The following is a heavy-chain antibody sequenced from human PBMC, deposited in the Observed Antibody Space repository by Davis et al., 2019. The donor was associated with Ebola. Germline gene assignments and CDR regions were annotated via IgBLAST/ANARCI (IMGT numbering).Heavy chain of an antibody. J-gene: IGHJ5*02. CDR1: GFTFSDYY. CDR2: SSSSSGYT. V-gene: IGHV3-11*06. Sequence: GGSLRLSCAASGFTFSDYYMSWIRQAPGRGLEWVAHSSSSSGYTRYADSVKGRFTISRDNAKNSLYLQMNSLRDEDTAVYYCARQGWSGYSLRHWLDPWGRGTLVTVSS. CDR3: ARQGWSGYSLRHWLDP. D-gene: IGHD3-3*01.